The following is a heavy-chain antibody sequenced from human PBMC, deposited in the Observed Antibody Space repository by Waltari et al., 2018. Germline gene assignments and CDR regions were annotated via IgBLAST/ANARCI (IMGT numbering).Heavy chain of an antibody. CDR3: ALTEVAAAGTRVY. D-gene: IGHD6-13*01. CDR2: IDWDDDK. Sequence: QVTLKESGPALVKPTQTLTLTCTFPGFSLSTSGMRVSWIRQPPGKALEWLARIDWDDDKFYSTSLKTMLTISKDTSKNQVVLTMTNMDPVDTATYYCALTEVAAAGTRVYWGQGTLVTVSS. V-gene: IGHV2-70*04. J-gene: IGHJ4*02. CDR1: GFSLSTSGMR.